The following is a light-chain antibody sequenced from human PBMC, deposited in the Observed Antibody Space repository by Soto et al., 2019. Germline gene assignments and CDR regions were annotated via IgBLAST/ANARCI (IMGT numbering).Light chain of an antibody. CDR1: QSVSNNY. CDR2: GSS. Sequence: EVVLTQSPGTLSLSPGERATLSCRASQSVSNNYFAWYQQQPGQAPRLLIFGSSDRATGIPDRFSGSGSGTDVTLTISRLEPEDFAVYYCQQYGSSSPYTFGQGTQGEIK. V-gene: IGKV3-20*01. CDR3: QQYGSSSPYT. J-gene: IGKJ2*01.